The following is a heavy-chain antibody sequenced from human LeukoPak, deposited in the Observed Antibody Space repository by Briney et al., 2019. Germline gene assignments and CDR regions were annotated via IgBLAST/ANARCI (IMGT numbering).Heavy chain of an antibody. V-gene: IGHV3-30-3*01. D-gene: IGHD3-3*01. J-gene: IGHJ6*03. CDR3: ARGVRDYDSLGHYYYYYMDV. Sequence: PGGSLRLSCAASGFTFSSYAMHWVRQAPGKGLEWVAVISYDGSNKYYADSVKGRFTISRDNSKNTLYLQMNSLRAEDTAVYYCARGVRDYDSLGHYYYYYMDVWGKGTTVTVSS. CDR1: GFTFSSYA. CDR2: ISYDGSNK.